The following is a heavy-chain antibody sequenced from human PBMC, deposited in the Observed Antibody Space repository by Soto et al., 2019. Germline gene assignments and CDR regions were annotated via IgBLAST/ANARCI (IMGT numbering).Heavy chain of an antibody. CDR3: ARDAWEYCSSTSCYGNYMDV. D-gene: IGHD2-2*01. Sequence: PSETLSLTCTVSGGSISSGDYYWSWICQPPGKGLEWIGYIYYSGSTNYNASLKSRVITSVDTSKNQFSLKLSSVTAADTAVYYCARDAWEYCSSTSCYGNYMDVWGKGTTVTVSS. V-gene: IGHV4-61*08. J-gene: IGHJ6*03. CDR2: IYYSGST. CDR1: GGSISSGDYY.